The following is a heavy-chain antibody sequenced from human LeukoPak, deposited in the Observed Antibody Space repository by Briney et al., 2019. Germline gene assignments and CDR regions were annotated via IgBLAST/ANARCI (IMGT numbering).Heavy chain of an antibody. CDR2: IIPISGTA. V-gene: IGHV1-69*13. D-gene: IGHD6-13*01. J-gene: IGHJ4*02. Sequence: SVKVSCKASGYTFTSYGISWVRQAPGQGLEWMGGIIPISGTANYAQKFQGRVTITADESTATAYMELSSLRSEDTAVYYCARLGSYLRRDSSSLDYWGQGTLVTVSS. CDR1: GYTFTSYG. CDR3: ARLGSYLRRDSSSLDY.